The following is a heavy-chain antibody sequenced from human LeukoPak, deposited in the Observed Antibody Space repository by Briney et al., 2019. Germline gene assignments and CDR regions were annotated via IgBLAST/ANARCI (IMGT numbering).Heavy chain of an antibody. CDR1: GYTFTSYD. J-gene: IGHJ4*02. Sequence: ASVKVSCKASGYTFTSYDINWVRQATGQGLEWMGWMNPNSGNTGYAQKLQGRVTMTTDTSTSTAYMELRSLRSDDTAVYYCARDLTVPYSSGVDFDYWGQGTLVTVSS. V-gene: IGHV1-8*01. D-gene: IGHD6-19*01. CDR3: ARDLTVPYSSGVDFDY. CDR2: MNPNSGNT.